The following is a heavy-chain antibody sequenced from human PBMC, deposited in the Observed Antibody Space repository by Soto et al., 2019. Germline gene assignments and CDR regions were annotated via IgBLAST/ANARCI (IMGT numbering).Heavy chain of an antibody. CDR1: GYTFTSYD. CDR2: MNPNSGNT. V-gene: IGHV1-8*01. CDR3: ARERNMYGMDV. Sequence: QVQLVQSGAEVKKPGASVKVSCKASGYTFTSYDINWVRQATGQGLEWMGWMNPNSGNTVYAQKFQDRVTMTRNTSISTAYMELSSLRSEDTAAYYCARERNMYGMDVWGQWTTVTVSS. J-gene: IGHJ6*02. D-gene: IGHD1-1*01.